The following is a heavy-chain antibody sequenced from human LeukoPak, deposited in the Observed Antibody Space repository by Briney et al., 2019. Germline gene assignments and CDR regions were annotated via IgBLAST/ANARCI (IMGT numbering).Heavy chain of an antibody. V-gene: IGHV3-23*01. J-gene: IGHJ4*02. Sequence: GGSLRLSCAVSGLTFSNHAMSWVRQAPGRGLEWISALSRGGEITYYADSVRGRFTISRDISKNTLYLQMNSLRADDTAIYYCAQEGVPNDYWGQGTLVTVSA. D-gene: IGHD3-10*01. CDR2: LSRGGEIT. CDR1: GLTFSNHA. CDR3: AQEGVPNDY.